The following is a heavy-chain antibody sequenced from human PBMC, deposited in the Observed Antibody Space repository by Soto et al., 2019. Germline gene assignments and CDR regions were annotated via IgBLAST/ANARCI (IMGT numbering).Heavy chain of an antibody. CDR2: LTYSGRS. D-gene: IGHD3-22*01. CDR1: GVYVTSSSYF. V-gene: IGHV4-39*01. CDR3: ARDYYDSSDYTTNWFDP. J-gene: IGHJ5*02. Sequence: PSETQSLTCSVSGVYVTSSSYFWGWIRQPPGKGLEWIGSLTYSGRSYYNPSLKSRVTISVDTSKNQFSLKLTSVTAADTAVYYCARDYYDSSDYTTNWFDPWGQGTLVTVSS.